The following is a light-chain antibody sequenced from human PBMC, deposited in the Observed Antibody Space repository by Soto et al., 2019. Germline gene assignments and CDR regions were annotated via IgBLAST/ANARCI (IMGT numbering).Light chain of an antibody. J-gene: IGKJ4*01. V-gene: IGKV1-39*01. CDR2: AES. CDR3: QQSDGNALT. Sequence: DMEMTQSPSSLSASVGHRVTITCRASQSISNYLNWYQHKPGKVPKLLIYAESSLQSGGPTRLSGSGSGTGFTLTISSLQAEDFSSYYYQQSDGNALTFGGGPKIDIK. CDR1: QSISNY.